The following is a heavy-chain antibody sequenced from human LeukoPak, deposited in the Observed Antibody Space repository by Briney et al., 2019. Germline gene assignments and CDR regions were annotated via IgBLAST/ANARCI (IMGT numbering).Heavy chain of an antibody. J-gene: IGHJ4*02. Sequence: SETLSLTCTVSGGSISSGSYYWSWIRQPAGKGLEWIGRIYTSGSTNYNPSLKSRVTISVDTSKNQFSLKLSSVTAADTAVYYCARGLEMATIPEFDYWGQGTLVTVSS. CDR2: IYTSGST. V-gene: IGHV4-61*02. CDR1: GGSISSGSYY. D-gene: IGHD5-24*01. CDR3: ARGLEMATIPEFDY.